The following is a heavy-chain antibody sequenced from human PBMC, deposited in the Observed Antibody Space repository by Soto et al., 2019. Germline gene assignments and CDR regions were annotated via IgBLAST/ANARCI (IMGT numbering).Heavy chain of an antibody. CDR2: IIPIFGTA. D-gene: IGHD5-18*01. Sequence: ASVKVSCKASGGTFSSYAISWVRQAPGQGLEWMGGIIPIFGTANYAQKFQGRATITADESTSTAYMELSSRRSEDKAVYYCARGYSYGYYFDYWGQGTLVTVSS. J-gene: IGHJ4*02. V-gene: IGHV1-69*13. CDR3: ARGYSYGYYFDY. CDR1: GGTFSSYA.